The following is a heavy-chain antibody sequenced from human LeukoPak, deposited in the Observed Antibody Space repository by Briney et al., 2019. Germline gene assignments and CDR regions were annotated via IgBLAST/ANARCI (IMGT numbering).Heavy chain of an antibody. Sequence: PSETLSLTCTVSGGSISSYYWSWIRQPAGKGLESIGHISTSGSTNYNPSLKSRVTMSVDTSKNQFSLKLSSVTAADTAVYYCARDLRYDSSGWAFDYWGRGTLVTVSS. V-gene: IGHV4-4*07. D-gene: IGHD3-22*01. CDR1: GGSISSYY. CDR3: ARDLRYDSSGWAFDY. CDR2: ISTSGST. J-gene: IGHJ4*02.